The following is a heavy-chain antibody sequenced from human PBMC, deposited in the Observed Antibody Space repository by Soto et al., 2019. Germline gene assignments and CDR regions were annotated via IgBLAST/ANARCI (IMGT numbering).Heavy chain of an antibody. CDR3: AKDLRLWSKDYYYYGMDV. CDR1: GFTFSSYG. Sequence: QVQLVESGGGVVQPGRSLRLSCAASGFTFSSYGMHWVRQAPGKGLEWVAVISYDGSKEFYADSVKGRFTISRDNSKNTLYLQMNSLRAEDTAVYYCAKDLRLWSKDYYYYGMDVWGQGTTVTVFS. V-gene: IGHV3-30*18. J-gene: IGHJ6*02. CDR2: ISYDGSKE. D-gene: IGHD5-18*01.